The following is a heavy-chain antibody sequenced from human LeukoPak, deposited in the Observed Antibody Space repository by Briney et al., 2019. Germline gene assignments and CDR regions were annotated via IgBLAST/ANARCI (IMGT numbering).Heavy chain of an antibody. D-gene: IGHD6-25*01. CDR3: ARSRGYYFDY. J-gene: IGHJ4*02. CDR1: GFTVSSNY. CDR2: IYSGGST. Sequence: GGSLRLSCAASGFTVSSNYMSWVRQAPGKGLEWVSVIYSGGSTYYADSVKGRFTISRDNSRNTLYLQMNSLGAEDTAVYYCARSRGYYFDYWGQGTLVTVSS. V-gene: IGHV3-53*01.